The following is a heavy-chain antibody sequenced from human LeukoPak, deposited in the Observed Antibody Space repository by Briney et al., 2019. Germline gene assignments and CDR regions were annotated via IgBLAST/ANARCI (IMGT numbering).Heavy chain of an antibody. D-gene: IGHD6-19*01. V-gene: IGHV5-51*01. CDR1: GNSFTNYW. Sequence: GESLKISCKDFGNSFTNYWIGWVRQMPGKGLEWMGIIHPGNSETRYSPSFQGQVTISADKSITTAYLQWSRLKASDTAMYYCARSPYSSGWYGYFDYWGQGTLVIVSS. CDR3: ARSPYSSGWYGYFDY. J-gene: IGHJ4*02. CDR2: IHPGNSET.